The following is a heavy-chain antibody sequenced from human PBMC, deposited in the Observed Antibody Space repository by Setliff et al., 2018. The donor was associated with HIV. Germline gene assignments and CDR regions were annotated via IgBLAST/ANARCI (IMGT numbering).Heavy chain of an antibody. CDR3: ARRQWGTSGYCEFFQQ. D-gene: IGHD3-22*01. V-gene: IGHV4-59*11. CDR2: IYDSGVT. Sequence: SETLSLTCTVSGATISRHFWSWVRQSPGKGLEWIGTIYDSGVTKYNPSLKTRVRVSVDTSKSHLSLRLTSVTPADTAVYYCARRQWGTSGYCEFFQQWGQGSLVTVSS. J-gene: IGHJ1*01. CDR1: GATISRHF.